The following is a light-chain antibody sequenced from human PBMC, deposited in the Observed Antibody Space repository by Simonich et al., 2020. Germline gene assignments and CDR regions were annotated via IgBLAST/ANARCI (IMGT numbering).Light chain of an antibody. CDR3: QQYYSTPYT. V-gene: IGKV4-1*01. Sequence: DIVMTQSPDSLAVSLGERATINCKSSQSVLYSSNNKNYLAWYQQKPVQPPKLLIYWASTRDSGLPDRFSGSGSGTDFSLTISSLQAEDVAVYYCQQYYSTPYTFGQGTKLEIK. CDR1: QSVLYSSNNKNY. J-gene: IGKJ2*01. CDR2: WAS.